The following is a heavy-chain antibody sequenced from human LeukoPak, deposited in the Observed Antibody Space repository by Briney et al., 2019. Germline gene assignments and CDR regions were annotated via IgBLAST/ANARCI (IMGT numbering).Heavy chain of an antibody. D-gene: IGHD5-18*01. CDR1: GGSISSHY. CDR3: ATIKRGSTYGYFDF. CDR2: LLDSVNT. J-gene: IGHJ4*02. Sequence: SETLSLTCTVSGGSISSHYWSWIRQPPGKGLEWIAYLLDSVNTKDNPSLNSRLTLSADTSKNQFSLRLSSVTAADTAVYYCATIKRGSTYGYFDFWGQGIKVTVSS. V-gene: IGHV4-59*11.